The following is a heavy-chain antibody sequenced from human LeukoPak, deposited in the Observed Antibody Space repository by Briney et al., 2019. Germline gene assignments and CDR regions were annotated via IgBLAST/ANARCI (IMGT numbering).Heavy chain of an antibody. V-gene: IGHV3-23*01. CDR2: ISGSGGST. J-gene: IGHJ4*02. Sequence: GGSLRLSCAASGFTFSSYAMSWVRQAPGKGLEWVSAISGSGGSTYYADSVKGRFTISRDNSKNTLYLQMNSLRAEDTAVYYCAKFYGSGYSSGWYGKDFDYWGQGTLVTVSS. CDR3: AKFYGSGYSSGWYGKDFDY. CDR1: GFTFSSYA. D-gene: IGHD6-19*01.